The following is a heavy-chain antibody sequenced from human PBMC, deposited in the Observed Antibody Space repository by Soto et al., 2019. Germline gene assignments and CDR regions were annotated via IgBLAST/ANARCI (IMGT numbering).Heavy chain of an antibody. CDR2: MNPNSGNT. J-gene: IGHJ6*03. V-gene: IGHV1-8*01. Sequence: ASVKVSCKASGYTFTSYDINWVRQATGQGLEWMGWMNPNSGNTGYAQKFQGRVTMTRNTSISTAYMELSSLRSEDTAVYYCARDRHYYYYMDVWGKGTTVTVSS. CDR1: GYTFTSYD. CDR3: ARDRHYYYYMDV.